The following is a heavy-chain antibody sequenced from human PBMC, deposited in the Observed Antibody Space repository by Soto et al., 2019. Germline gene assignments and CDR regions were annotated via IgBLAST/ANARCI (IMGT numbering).Heavy chain of an antibody. V-gene: IGHV1-69*02. Sequence: QVQLVQSGAEVKKPGSSVKVSCKASGGTLSAHTINWVRQAPGQGLEWMGRVIPMLGKANYAQKLQGRVTITADKSTSTAYMELRSLRSDDTAVYYCARMREYPYGLIDYWGQGTLVTVSS. D-gene: IGHD3-10*01. CDR2: VIPMLGKA. CDR3: ARMREYPYGLIDY. CDR1: GGTLSAHT. J-gene: IGHJ4*02.